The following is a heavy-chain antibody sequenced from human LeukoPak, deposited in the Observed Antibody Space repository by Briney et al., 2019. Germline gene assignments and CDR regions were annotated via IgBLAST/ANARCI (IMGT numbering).Heavy chain of an antibody. CDR1: GGSISSGSYY. V-gene: IGHV4-61*02. Sequence: SQTLSLTCTVSGGSISSGSYYWSWIRQPAGKGLEWIGRIYTSGSTNYNPSLKSRVTISVDTSKNQFSLKLSSVTAADTAVYYCARDHRCSGSYWDYWGQGTLVTVSS. CDR3: ARDHRCSGSYWDY. D-gene: IGHD1-26*01. J-gene: IGHJ4*02. CDR2: IYTSGST.